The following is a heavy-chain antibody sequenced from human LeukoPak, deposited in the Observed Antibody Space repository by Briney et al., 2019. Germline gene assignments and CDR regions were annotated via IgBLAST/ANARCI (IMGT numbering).Heavy chain of an antibody. CDR2: INHSGST. D-gene: IGHD2/OR15-2a*01. CDR3: ARGRGYNSFDY. V-gene: IGHV4-34*01. J-gene: IGHJ4*02. Sequence: PSETLSLTCAVYGGSFSGYYWSWIPQPPGKGLEWIGEINHSGSTNYNPSLKSRVTISVDTSKNQFSLKLSSVTAADTAVYYCARGRGYNSFDYWGQGTLVTVSS. CDR1: GGSFSGYY.